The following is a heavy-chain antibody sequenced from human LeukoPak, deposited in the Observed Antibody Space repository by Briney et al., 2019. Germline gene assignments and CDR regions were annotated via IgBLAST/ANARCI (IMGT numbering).Heavy chain of an antibody. Sequence: PGGSLXLSCAASGFTFSSYAMSWVRQAPGKGLEWVSGISSSGGTTYSADSVKGRFTISRDSSKNTLYLRMNSLRADDTAVYYCARGYDYGESWGQGTLVTVSS. CDR3: ARGYDYGES. J-gene: IGHJ5*01. CDR1: GFTFSSYA. CDR2: ISSSGGTT. D-gene: IGHD4-17*01. V-gene: IGHV3-23*01.